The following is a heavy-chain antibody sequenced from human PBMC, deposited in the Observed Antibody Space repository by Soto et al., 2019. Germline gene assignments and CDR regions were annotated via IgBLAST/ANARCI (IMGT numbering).Heavy chain of an antibody. Sequence: EVQLVESGGGLVKPGGSLRLSCAASGFTFSSYSMNWVRQAPGKGLEWVSSISSSSSYIYYADSVKGRFTISRDNAKNSLYLQMNSLRAEDTAVYYCAREGSSWYPFDYWGQGTLVTVSS. V-gene: IGHV3-21*01. CDR1: GFTFSSYS. CDR2: ISSSSSYI. CDR3: AREGSSWYPFDY. D-gene: IGHD6-13*01. J-gene: IGHJ4*02.